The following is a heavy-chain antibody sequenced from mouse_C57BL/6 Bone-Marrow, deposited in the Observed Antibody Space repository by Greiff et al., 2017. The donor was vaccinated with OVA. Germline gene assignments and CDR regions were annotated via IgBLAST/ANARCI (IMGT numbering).Heavy chain of an antibody. V-gene: IGHV1-9*01. D-gene: IGHD1-1*01. J-gene: IGHJ1*03. CDR3: ARTGYYRSSNYWYFDV. CDR2: ILPGGGST. Sequence: QVQLQQSGAELMKPGASVKLSCKATGYTFTGYWIEWVKQRPGHGLEWIGEILPGGGSTNYNEKFKGKATFTADTSSNTAYMQLSSLTTEDSAIYYGARTGYYRSSNYWYFDVWGTGTTVTVSS. CDR1: GYTFTGYW.